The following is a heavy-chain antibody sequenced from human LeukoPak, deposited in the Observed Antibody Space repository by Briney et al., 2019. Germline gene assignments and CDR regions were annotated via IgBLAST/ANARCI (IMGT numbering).Heavy chain of an antibody. Sequence: GGSLRLSCAASGFTFRSYRMPGARQAPGKGLEWVAFIRYDGSNKYYADSVKGRFTISRDNSKNTLYLQMNSLRAEDTAVYYCARGGILWSYDYWGQGTLVTVSS. CDR3: ARGGILWSYDY. D-gene: IGHD2-21*01. CDR2: IRYDGSNK. J-gene: IGHJ4*02. CDR1: GFTFRSYR. V-gene: IGHV3-30*02.